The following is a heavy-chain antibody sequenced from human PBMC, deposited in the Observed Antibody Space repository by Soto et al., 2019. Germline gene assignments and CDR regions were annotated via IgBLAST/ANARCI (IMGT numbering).Heavy chain of an antibody. Sequence: GGSLRLSCAASGFTFDDYAMHWVRQAPGKGLEWVSGISWNSGSIGYADSVKGRFTISRDNAKNSLYLQMNSLRAEDTALYYCAKDYYGDHAYFDLWGRGTLVTVSS. CDR3: AKDYYGDHAYFDL. CDR1: GFTFDDYA. D-gene: IGHD4-17*01. CDR2: ISWNSGSI. J-gene: IGHJ2*01. V-gene: IGHV3-9*01.